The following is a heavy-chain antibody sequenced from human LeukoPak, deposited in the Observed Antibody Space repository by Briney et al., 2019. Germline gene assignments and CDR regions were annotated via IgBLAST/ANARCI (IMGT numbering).Heavy chain of an antibody. Sequence: SQTLSLTCTVSGGSISSGDYYWSWIRQPPGKGLEWIGYIYYSGSTYYNPSLKSRVTISVDTSKNQFSLKLSSVTAADTAVYYCAFGVVATPDAFDIWGQGTMATVSS. D-gene: IGHD5-12*01. J-gene: IGHJ3*02. CDR2: IYYSGST. V-gene: IGHV4-30-4*08. CDR1: GGSISSGDYY. CDR3: AFGVVATPDAFDI.